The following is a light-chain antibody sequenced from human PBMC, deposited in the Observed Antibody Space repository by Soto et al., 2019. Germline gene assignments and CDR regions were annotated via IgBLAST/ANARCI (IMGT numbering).Light chain of an antibody. V-gene: IGKV3-20*01. CDR3: HQFGSSPLDT. J-gene: IGKJ3*01. Sequence: EIVLTQSPGTVSLSPGERATLSCRASQTISSSFLAWYQQKPGQAPRLLIYRASRRAPGIPDRFSGSGSWTDFTLTISRLEPEDFAVYYCHQFGSSPLDTFGPGTKVEIK. CDR1: QTISSSF. CDR2: RAS.